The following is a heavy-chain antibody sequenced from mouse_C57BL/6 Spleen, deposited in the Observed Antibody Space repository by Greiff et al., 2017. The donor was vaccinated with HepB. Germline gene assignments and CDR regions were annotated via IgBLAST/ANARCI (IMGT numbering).Heavy chain of an antibody. CDR1: GYTFTSYW. J-gene: IGHJ3*01. D-gene: IGHD3-2*02. CDR2: IDPSDSYT. Sequence: QVQLQQPGAELVMPGASVKLSCKASGYTFTSYWMHWVKQRPGQGLEWIGEIDPSDSYTNYNQKFKGKSTLTVDKSSSTAYMQLSSLTSEDSAVYYGAREGGSGYVAYWGQGTLVTVSA. V-gene: IGHV1-69*01. CDR3: AREGGSGYVAY.